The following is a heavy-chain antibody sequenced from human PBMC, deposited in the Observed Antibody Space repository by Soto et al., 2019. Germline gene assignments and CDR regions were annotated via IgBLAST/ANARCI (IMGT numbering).Heavy chain of an antibody. CDR1: GRTFSSYA. CDR3: ARATRYSSSSQYYYYGMDV. J-gene: IGHJ6*02. CDR2: ITPIFGTA. Sequence: SVKVSCNASGRTFSSYAISWVRQAPGQGLEWMGGITPIFGTANYAQKFQGRVTITADESTSTAYMELSSLRSEDTAVYYCARATRYSSSSQYYYYGMDVWGQGTTVTVSS. V-gene: IGHV1-69*13. D-gene: IGHD6-6*01.